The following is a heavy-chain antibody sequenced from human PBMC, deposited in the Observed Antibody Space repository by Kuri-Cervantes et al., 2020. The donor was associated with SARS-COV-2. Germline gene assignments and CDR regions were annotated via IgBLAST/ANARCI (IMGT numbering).Heavy chain of an antibody. CDR1: GGTFTTYA. CDR2: IIPVVGTP. V-gene: IGHV1-69*13. J-gene: IGHJ3*02. Sequence: SVKVSCKASGGTFTTYAISWVRQAPGQGLEWVGGIIPVVGTPNYARNFQGRVTITADESTSTAYMELSSLRSEATAVYYCARSTPFRRLVAISQGGAFDIWGQGTMVTVSS. CDR3: ARSTPFRRLVAISQGGAFDI. D-gene: IGHD5-12*01.